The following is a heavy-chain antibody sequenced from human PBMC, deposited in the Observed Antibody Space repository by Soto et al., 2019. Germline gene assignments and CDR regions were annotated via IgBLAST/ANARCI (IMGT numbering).Heavy chain of an antibody. V-gene: IGHV4-38-2*02. CDR3: AREKKHQSLGGRFGMDV. CDR2: IYHSGST. D-gene: IGHD2-2*01. CDR1: GYSISSGYY. J-gene: IGHJ6*02. Sequence: SVTLSLTCAVSGYSISSGYYWGWIRQPPGKGLEWIGSIYHSGSTYYNPSLKSRVTISVDTSKNQFSLKLSSVTAEDTAVYYCAREKKHQSLGGRFGMDVWGQGTTVTVSS.